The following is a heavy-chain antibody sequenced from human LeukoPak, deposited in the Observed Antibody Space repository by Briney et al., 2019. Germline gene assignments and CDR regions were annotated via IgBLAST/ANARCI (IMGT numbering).Heavy chain of an antibody. CDR3: ARGGQLERGYNWFDP. J-gene: IGHJ5*02. V-gene: IGHV3-30-3*01. Sequence: GGSLRLSCAASGFTFSSYAMHWVRQAPGKGLEWVAVISYDGSNKYYADSVKGRFTISRDNSKNTLYLQMNSLRAEDTVVYYCARGGQLERGYNWFDPWGQGTLVAVSS. D-gene: IGHD1-1*01. CDR2: ISYDGSNK. CDR1: GFTFSSYA.